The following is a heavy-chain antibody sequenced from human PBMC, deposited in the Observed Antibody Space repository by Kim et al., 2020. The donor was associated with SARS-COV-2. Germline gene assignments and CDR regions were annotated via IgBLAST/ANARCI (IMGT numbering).Heavy chain of an antibody. D-gene: IGHD3-9*01. CDR1: GFTFSSYG. Sequence: GGSLRLSCAASGFTFSSYGMHWVRQAPGKGLEWVAVISYDGSNKYYADSVKGRFTISRDNSKNTLYLQMNSLRAEDTAVYYCARGPDIRGAFDIWGQGTMVTVSS. J-gene: IGHJ3*02. V-gene: IGHV3-33*05. CDR3: ARGPDIRGAFDI. CDR2: ISYDGSNK.